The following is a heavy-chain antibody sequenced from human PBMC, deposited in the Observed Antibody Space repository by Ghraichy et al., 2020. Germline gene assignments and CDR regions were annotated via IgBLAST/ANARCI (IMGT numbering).Heavy chain of an antibody. CDR3: AKEPTRYCSSTSCSVRDH. D-gene: IGHD2-2*01. J-gene: IGHJ4*02. CDR1: GFTFSSYA. CDR2: ISGSGGST. V-gene: IGHV3-23*01. Sequence: GGSLRLSCAASGFTFSSYAMSWVRQAPGKGLEWVSAISGSGGSTYYADSVKGRFTISRDNSKNTLYLQMNSLRAEDTAVYYCAKEPTRYCSSTSCSVRDHWGQGTLVTVSS.